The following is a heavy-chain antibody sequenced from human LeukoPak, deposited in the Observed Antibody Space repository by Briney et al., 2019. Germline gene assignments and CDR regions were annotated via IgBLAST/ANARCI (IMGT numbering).Heavy chain of an antibody. CDR3: AIGMVRGVNHYGMDV. CDR1: GGSISSSSYY. CDR2: IYYSGST. Sequence: SETLSLTCTVSGGSISSSSYYWSWIRQPPGKGLEWIGYIYYSGSTNYNPSLKSRVTISVDTSKNQFSLKLSSVTAADTAVYYCAIGMVRGVNHYGMDVWGQGTTVTVSS. J-gene: IGHJ6*02. D-gene: IGHD3-10*01. V-gene: IGHV4-61*05.